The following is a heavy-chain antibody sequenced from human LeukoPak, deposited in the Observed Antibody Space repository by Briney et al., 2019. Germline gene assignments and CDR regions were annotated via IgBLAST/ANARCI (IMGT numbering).Heavy chain of an antibody. Sequence: GGSLRLSCAASGLTFDDYAMHWVRQAPGKGLEWVSGISWNSGSIGYADSVKGRFTISRDNAKNSLYLQMNSLRAEDTALYYCAKDIAADYGDYLPDAFDIWGQGTMVTVSS. V-gene: IGHV3-9*01. J-gene: IGHJ3*02. CDR1: GLTFDDYA. CDR2: ISWNSGSI. D-gene: IGHD4-17*01. CDR3: AKDIAADYGDYLPDAFDI.